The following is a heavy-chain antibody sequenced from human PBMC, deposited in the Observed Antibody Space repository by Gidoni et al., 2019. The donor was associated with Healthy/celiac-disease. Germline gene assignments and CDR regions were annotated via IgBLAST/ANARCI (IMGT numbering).Heavy chain of an antibody. V-gene: IGHV3-23*01. CDR2: ISGSGGST. D-gene: IGHD3-22*01. CDR1: GFTFSSYA. J-gene: IGHJ4*02. Sequence: EVQLLESGGGLVQPGGSLRLSCAASGFTFSSYAMSWVRQAPGKGLEWVSAISGSGGSTYYADSVKGRFTISRDNSKNTLYLQMNSLRAEDTAVYYCANLPFITMMGGYFDYWGQGTLVTVSS. CDR3: ANLPFITMMGGYFDY.